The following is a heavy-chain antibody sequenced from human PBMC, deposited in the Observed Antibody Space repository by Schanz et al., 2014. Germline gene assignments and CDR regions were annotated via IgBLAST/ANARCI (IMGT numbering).Heavy chain of an antibody. D-gene: IGHD2-2*01. CDR1: GYSINTSDW. J-gene: IGHJ5*02. CDR2: IYYSGST. CDR3: ARHGELGGCSSSSCWALNWFDP. V-gene: IGHV4-28*07. Sequence: QVQLQESGPGLVKPSDTLSLTCAVSGYSINTSDWWGWIRQPPGKGLEWIGYIYYSGSTYYNPSLKSRVTMSVDRSKNQFSLKLSSVTAADTAVYYCARHGELGGCSSSSCWALNWFDPWGQGTLVTVSS.